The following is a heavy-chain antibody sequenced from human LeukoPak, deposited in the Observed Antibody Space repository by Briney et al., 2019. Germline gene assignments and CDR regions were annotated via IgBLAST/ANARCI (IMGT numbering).Heavy chain of an antibody. V-gene: IGHV3-53*01. CDR2: IYSGGST. Sequence: GGSLRLSCAASGFTFSSYAMSWVRQAPGKGLEWVSVIYSGGSTYYADSVKGRFTISRDNSKNTLYLQMNSLRAEDTAVYYCARGGPLDDILTGYYIDYWGQGTLVTVSS. CDR3: ARGGPLDDILTGYYIDY. CDR1: GFTFSSYA. D-gene: IGHD3-9*01. J-gene: IGHJ4*02.